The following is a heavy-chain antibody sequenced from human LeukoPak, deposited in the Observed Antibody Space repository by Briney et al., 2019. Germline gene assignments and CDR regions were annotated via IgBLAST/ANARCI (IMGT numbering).Heavy chain of an antibody. CDR3: ARAFNIPVVITTGNWFDP. CDR1: GGSISSGSYY. Sequence: SETLSLTCTVSGGSISSGSYYWSWIRQPAGKGLEWIGRIYTSGSTNYNPSLKSRVTMSVDTSKNQFSLKLSSVTAADTAVYYCARAFNIPVVITTGNWFDPWGQGTLVTVSS. CDR2: IYTSGST. V-gene: IGHV4-61*02. D-gene: IGHD3-22*01. J-gene: IGHJ5*02.